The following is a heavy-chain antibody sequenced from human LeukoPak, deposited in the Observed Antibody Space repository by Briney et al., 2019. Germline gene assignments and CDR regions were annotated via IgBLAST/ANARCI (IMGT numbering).Heavy chain of an antibody. CDR2: IKQDGSEK. Sequence: GGSLRLSCAASGFTFSSYWMSWVRQAPGKGLEWVANIKQDGSEKYYVDSVKGRFTISRDNAKNSLYLQMNSLRAEDTAVYYCARLRDYCGGGSCYYFDYWGQGTLVTVSS. D-gene: IGHD2-15*01. V-gene: IGHV3-7*01. J-gene: IGHJ4*02. CDR3: ARLRDYCGGGSCYYFDY. CDR1: GFTFSSYW.